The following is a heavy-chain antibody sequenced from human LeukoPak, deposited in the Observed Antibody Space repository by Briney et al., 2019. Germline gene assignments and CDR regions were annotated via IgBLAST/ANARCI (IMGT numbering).Heavy chain of an antibody. CDR1: GFTVSSNY. Sequence: GGSLRLSCAASGFTVSSNYMSWVRQAPGKGLEWVSVIYSGGSTYYADSVKGRFTISRDNSKNTLYLQMNSLRAEDTAVYYCARDLLGYCSSTSCYSGMDVWGQGTTVTVSS. J-gene: IGHJ6*02. D-gene: IGHD2-2*02. V-gene: IGHV3-53*01. CDR3: ARDLLGYCSSTSCYSGMDV. CDR2: IYSGGST.